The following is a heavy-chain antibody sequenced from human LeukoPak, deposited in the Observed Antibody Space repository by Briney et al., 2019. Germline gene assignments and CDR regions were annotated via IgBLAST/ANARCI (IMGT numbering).Heavy chain of an antibody. CDR3: ASIWFGDYIDV. D-gene: IGHD3-10*01. CDR1: GFTLSNAW. V-gene: IGHV3-15*01. J-gene: IGHJ6*03. Sequence: PGGSLRLSCAASGFTLSNAWMTWVRQAPGKGLEWVGRIKTKADGGTTDYAAPVKGRFTISRDDSKSTLFLQMNSLTTEDTGVYFCASIWFGDYIDVWGKGTTVIVSS. CDR2: IKTKADGGTT.